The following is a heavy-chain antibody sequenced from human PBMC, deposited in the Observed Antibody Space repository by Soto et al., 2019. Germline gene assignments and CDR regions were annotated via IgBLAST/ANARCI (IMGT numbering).Heavy chain of an antibody. Sequence: ASVKVSCKASGYTFTGYYMHWVRQAPGQGLEWMGWINPNSGGTNYAQKFQGWVTMTRDTSISTAYMELSRLRPDDTAVYYCARGTSRQSYGSGSYFDYYYGMDVWGQGTTVTVSS. CDR2: INPNSGGT. V-gene: IGHV1-2*04. CDR1: GYTFTGYY. J-gene: IGHJ6*02. CDR3: ARGTSRQSYGSGSYFDYYYGMDV. D-gene: IGHD3-10*01.